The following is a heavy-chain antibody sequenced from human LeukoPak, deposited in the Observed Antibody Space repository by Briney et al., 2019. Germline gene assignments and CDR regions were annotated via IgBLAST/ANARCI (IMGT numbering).Heavy chain of an antibody. V-gene: IGHV1-2*02. D-gene: IGHD2-15*01. J-gene: IGHJ5*02. CDR3: AREGYCSGGSCYQWFDP. CDR2: INPNSGGT. Sequence: ASVKVSCKASGYTFTGYYMHWVRQAPGQGLEWMGWINPNSGGTNYAQKFQGRVTMTRDTSISTAYMELSRLRSDDTAVYYCAREGYCSGGSCYQWFDPWGQGTLVTVSS. CDR1: GYTFTGYY.